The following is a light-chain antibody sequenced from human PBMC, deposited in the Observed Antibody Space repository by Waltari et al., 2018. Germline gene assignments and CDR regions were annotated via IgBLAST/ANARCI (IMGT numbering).Light chain of an antibody. Sequence: DIQMTQSPSSVSASVGDRVTITCRAGQDTTGWLAWYQQKPGKGPRMLIYSVSTLQSGVPTIFSGSGAGTKFTLTIASLQSEDSGTYYCQQATSFPPTFGGGTKVE. J-gene: IGKJ4*01. CDR3: QQATSFPPT. V-gene: IGKV1-12*01. CDR1: QDTTGW. CDR2: SVS.